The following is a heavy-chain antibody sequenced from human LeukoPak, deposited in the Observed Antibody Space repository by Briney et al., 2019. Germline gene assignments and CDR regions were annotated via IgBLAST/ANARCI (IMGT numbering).Heavy chain of an antibody. J-gene: IGHJ3*02. CDR1: GGNFSSYA. Sequence: GASVKVSCKASGGNFSSYAISWVRQAPGQGLEWMGRIIPILGIANYAQKFQGRVTITADKSTSTAYMELSSLRSEDTAVYYCARSTTVTTTSAFDIWGQGTMVTVSS. V-gene: IGHV1-69*04. CDR3: ARSTTVTTTSAFDI. D-gene: IGHD4-17*01. CDR2: IIPILGIA.